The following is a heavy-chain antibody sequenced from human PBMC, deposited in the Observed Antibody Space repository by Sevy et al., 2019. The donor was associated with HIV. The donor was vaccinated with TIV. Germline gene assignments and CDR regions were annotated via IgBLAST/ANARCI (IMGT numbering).Heavy chain of an antibody. Sequence: ASVKVSCKASGYTFTDYYMHWVRQAPGQGLEWMGWINPDSGDTIYAQKFQGWVTMTRDTSIITAYMELTRLNSDDTAVHFCATAGTNGYNYFDYWGQGTLVTVSS. J-gene: IGHJ4*02. V-gene: IGHV1-2*04. D-gene: IGHD1-1*01. CDR3: ATAGTNGYNYFDY. CDR2: INPDSGDT. CDR1: GYTFTDYY.